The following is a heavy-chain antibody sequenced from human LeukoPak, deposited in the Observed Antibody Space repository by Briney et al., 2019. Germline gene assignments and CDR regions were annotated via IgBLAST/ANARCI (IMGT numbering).Heavy chain of an antibody. CDR2: IIPIFDIA. CDR1: GGTFSNFP. V-gene: IGHV1-69*02. D-gene: IGHD2-2*01. J-gene: IGHJ6*02. CDR3: ARGRDIVILPADYHGFDV. Sequence: ASMTVSCKASGGTFSNFPISWVRQAPGQGLEWMGRIIPIFDIANYAPKFQGRVTITADKSTTTAYMELSRLTSEDTAVYYCARGRDIVILPADYHGFDVWGQGATVTVAS.